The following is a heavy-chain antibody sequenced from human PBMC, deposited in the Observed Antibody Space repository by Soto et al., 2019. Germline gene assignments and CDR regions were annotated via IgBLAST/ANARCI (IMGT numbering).Heavy chain of an antibody. CDR2: ISAYNGNT. J-gene: IGHJ4*02. CDR3: ARVESLWWFGEPQHY. D-gene: IGHD3-10*01. V-gene: IGHV1-18*01. CDR1: GYTFTSYG. Sequence: QVQLVQSGAEVKKPGASVKVSCKASGYTFTSYGISWVRQAPGQGLEWMGWISAYNGNTNYAQKLQGRVTMTTDTATSTADMELRSLRSDDTAVYYCARVESLWWFGEPQHYWGQGTLVTVSS.